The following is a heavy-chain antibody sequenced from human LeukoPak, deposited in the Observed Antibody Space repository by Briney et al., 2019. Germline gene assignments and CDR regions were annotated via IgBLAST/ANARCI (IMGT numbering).Heavy chain of an antibody. CDR3: ARGSGAGEVWFGELISPNNFDY. CDR1: GGSMSSYY. Sequence: SETLSLTCTVSGGSMSSYYWSWIRQPPGKGLEWIGYIYYSGSSNYNPALKSRVTISVDTSKNQFSLKLSSVTAADTAVYYCARGSGAGEVWFGELISPNNFDYWGQGTLVTVSS. D-gene: IGHD3-10*01. V-gene: IGHV4-59*08. CDR2: IYYSGSS. J-gene: IGHJ4*02.